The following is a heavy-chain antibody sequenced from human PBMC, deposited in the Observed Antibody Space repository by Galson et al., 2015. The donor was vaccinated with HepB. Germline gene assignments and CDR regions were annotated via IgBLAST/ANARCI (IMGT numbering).Heavy chain of an antibody. CDR1: GYSFTSYW. D-gene: IGHD3-22*01. Sequence: QSGAEVKKPGESLKISCKGSGYSFTSYWIGWVRQMPGKGLEWMGIIYPGDSDTRYSPSFQGQVTISADKSISTAYLQWSSLKASDTAMYYCARSAVDASSYYDSSGHGGFVDYWGQGTLVTVSS. CDR2: IYPGDSDT. J-gene: IGHJ4*02. CDR3: ARSAVDASSYYDSSGHGGFVDY. V-gene: IGHV5-51*03.